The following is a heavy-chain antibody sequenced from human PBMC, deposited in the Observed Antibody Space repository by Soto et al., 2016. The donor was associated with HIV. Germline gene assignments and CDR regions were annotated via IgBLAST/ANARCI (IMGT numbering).Heavy chain of an antibody. J-gene: IGHJ4*02. V-gene: IGHV3-74*01. D-gene: IGHD3-3*01. CDR3: ARDRSFWSGSLYY. Sequence: EVQLVESGGGLVQPGGSLRLSCAASGFNFSSYWMHWVRQAPGKGLMWVSRINSDGSNTRYADSVKGRFTISRDNAKNTLYLQMNSLRADDTAVYYXARDRSFWSGSLYYWGQGTLVTVSS. CDR2: INSDGSNT. CDR1: GFNFSSYW.